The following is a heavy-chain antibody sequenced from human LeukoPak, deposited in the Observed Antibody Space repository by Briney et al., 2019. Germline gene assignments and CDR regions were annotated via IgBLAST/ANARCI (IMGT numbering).Heavy chain of an antibody. V-gene: IGHV1-2*02. CDR1: GYTFTDYY. D-gene: IGHD4-11*01. CDR3: AKDAIVRDYSNSDH. J-gene: IGHJ4*02. CDR2: LNPNSGGT. Sequence: ASVKVSCKASGYTFTDYYMHWVRQAPGQGLEWMGWLNPNSGGTNYAQKFQGRVTMTRDTSISTAYMELSRLTSDDTAVYYCAKDAIVRDYSNSDHWGQGTLVTVSS.